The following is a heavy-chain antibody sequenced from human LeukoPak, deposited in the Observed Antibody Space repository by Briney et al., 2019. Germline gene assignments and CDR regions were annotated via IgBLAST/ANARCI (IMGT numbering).Heavy chain of an antibody. CDR1: GFTFSSYG. D-gene: IGHD3-9*01. CDR2: ISYDGSNK. J-gene: IGHJ4*02. CDR3: ARAKVYYDILTGDYDY. Sequence: KPGGFLRLSCAASGFTFSSYGMHWVRQAPGKGLEWVAVISYDGSNKYYAVSVKGRFTISRDNSKNTLYLQMNSLRAEDTAVYYCARAKVYYDILTGDYDYWGQGTLVTVSS. V-gene: IGHV3-30*03.